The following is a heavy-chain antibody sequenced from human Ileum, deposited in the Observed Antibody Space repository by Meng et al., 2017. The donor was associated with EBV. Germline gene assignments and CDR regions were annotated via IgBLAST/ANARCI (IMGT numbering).Heavy chain of an antibody. CDR2: MEYSGRY. Sequence: HLQGLGPGLVKPAEPLSVSVTFSGGSARSSRCFWAWLRQPTGNGLGWIGSMEYSGRYAYNPSLDSRVTIFVNTSKNQFSMKLSSVTAADTAVYYCVRRQKSDGDYAHFDHWGQGNLVTVSS. D-gene: IGHD4-17*01. CDR1: GGSARSSRCF. V-gene: IGHV4-39*01. CDR3: VRRQKSDGDYAHFDH. J-gene: IGHJ4*02.